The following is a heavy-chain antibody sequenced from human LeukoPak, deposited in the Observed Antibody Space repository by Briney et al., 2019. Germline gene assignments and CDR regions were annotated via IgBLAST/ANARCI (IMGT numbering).Heavy chain of an antibody. Sequence: SETLSLTCTVSGGSISSSSYYWGWIRQPPGKGLEWIGSIYYSGSTYYNPSLKSRVTISVDTSKNQFSLKLSSVTAADTAVYYCATNRDILTGYPDLTIDYWGQGTLVTVSS. D-gene: IGHD3-9*01. CDR3: ATNRDILTGYPDLTIDY. CDR2: IYYSGST. CDR1: GGSISSSSYY. V-gene: IGHV4-39*01. J-gene: IGHJ4*02.